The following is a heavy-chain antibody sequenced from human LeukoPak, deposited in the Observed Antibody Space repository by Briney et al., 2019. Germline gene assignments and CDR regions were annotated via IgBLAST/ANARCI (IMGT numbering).Heavy chain of an antibody. J-gene: IGHJ4*02. D-gene: IGHD2-15*01. CDR1: GFTFSSYT. Sequence: GGSLRLSCAASGFTFSSYTMSWVRQAPGKGLEWVSVLSGSGGSTYYADSVKGRFTISRDNSKNSLYLQMNSLRAEDTAVYYCARVLRVVTAPFYYFDYWGQGTLVTVSS. CDR2: LSGSGGST. V-gene: IGHV3-23*01. CDR3: ARVLRVVTAPFYYFDY.